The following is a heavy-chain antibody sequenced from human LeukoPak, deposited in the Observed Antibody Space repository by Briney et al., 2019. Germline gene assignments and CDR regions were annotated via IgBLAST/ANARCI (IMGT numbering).Heavy chain of an antibody. CDR2: ISAYNGNT. J-gene: IGHJ4*02. Sequence: GASVKVSCKASGYTFTSYGISWVRQAPGQGPEWMGWISAYNGNTNYAQKLQGRVTMTTDTSTSTAYMELRSLRSDDTAVYYCARDCSSTSCYGTLIDYWGQGTLVTVSS. V-gene: IGHV1-18*01. CDR1: GYTFTSYG. CDR3: ARDCSSTSCYGTLIDY. D-gene: IGHD2-2*01.